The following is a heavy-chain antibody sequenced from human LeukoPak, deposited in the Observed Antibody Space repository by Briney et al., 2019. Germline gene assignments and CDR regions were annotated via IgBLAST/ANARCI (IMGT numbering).Heavy chain of an antibody. Sequence: ASVKVSCKASGGTFSSYAISWVRQAPGQGLEWMGGIIPIFGTANYAQKFQGRVTITADESTSTAYMELSSLRSEDTAVYYCGAARPPDLYYYYYYMDVWGKGTTVTVSS. D-gene: IGHD6-6*01. J-gene: IGHJ6*03. CDR3: GAARPPDLYYYYYYMDV. CDR2: IIPIFGTA. CDR1: GGTFSSYA. V-gene: IGHV1-69*13.